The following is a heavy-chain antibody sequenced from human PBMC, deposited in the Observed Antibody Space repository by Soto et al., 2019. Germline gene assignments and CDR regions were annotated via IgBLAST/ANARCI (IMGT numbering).Heavy chain of an antibody. V-gene: IGHV4-30-2*02. Sequence: PSCSPSLARASSGDSVWISVDAGSLNHQPTGKGLEWIGYIYYSGSTYYNPSLKSRVTISVDRSKNQFSLKLSSVTAADTAVYYCAGSLLGSGTGSAPWGQGTLVPVPP. CDR2: IYYSGST. J-gene: IGHJ5*02. CDR1: GDSVWISVDA. D-gene: IGHD3-10*01. CDR3: AGSLLGSGTGSAP.